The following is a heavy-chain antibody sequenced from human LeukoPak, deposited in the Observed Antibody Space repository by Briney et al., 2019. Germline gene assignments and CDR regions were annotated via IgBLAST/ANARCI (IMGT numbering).Heavy chain of an antibody. V-gene: IGHV3-48*03. J-gene: IGHJ4*02. CDR3: ARTDCSGSSCYKIYYFDY. Sequence: PGGSLRLSCAASGFTFSSYEMNWVRQAPGKGLEWVSYISSSGSTIYYADSVKGRFTISRDNAKNSLYLQMNSLRAEDTAVYYCARTDCSGSSCYKIYYFDYWGQGTLVTVSS. CDR1: GFTFSSYE. CDR2: ISSSGSTI. D-gene: IGHD2-15*01.